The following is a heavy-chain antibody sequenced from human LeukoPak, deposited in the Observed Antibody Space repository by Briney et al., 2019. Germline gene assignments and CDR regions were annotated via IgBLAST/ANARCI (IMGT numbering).Heavy chain of an antibody. V-gene: IGHV1-2*02. Sequence: ASVKVSCKASGYTFTGYYMHWVRQAPGQGLEWMGWINPNSGGTNYAQKFQGRVTMTRDTSISTAYMGLSRLRSDDTAVYYCARDPGEEGYYYYYMDVWGKGTTVTVSS. CDR1: GYTFTGYY. CDR2: INPNSGGT. J-gene: IGHJ6*03. CDR3: ARDPGEEGYYYYYMDV.